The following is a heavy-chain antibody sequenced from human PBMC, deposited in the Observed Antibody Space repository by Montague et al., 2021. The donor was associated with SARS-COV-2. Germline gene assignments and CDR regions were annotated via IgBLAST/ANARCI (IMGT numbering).Heavy chain of an antibody. Sequence: SLRLSCAASGFTFRSYAMSWVRQAPGKGLEWVSVIYSGGSSTYYADSVKGRFTISRDNSKNTLYLQMNSLRAEDTAVYYCAKQYSSRWYPQYFQHWGQGTLVTVSS. D-gene: IGHD6-13*01. V-gene: IGHV3-23*03. CDR2: IYSGGSST. CDR1: GFTFRSYA. CDR3: AKQYSSRWYPQYFQH. J-gene: IGHJ1*01.